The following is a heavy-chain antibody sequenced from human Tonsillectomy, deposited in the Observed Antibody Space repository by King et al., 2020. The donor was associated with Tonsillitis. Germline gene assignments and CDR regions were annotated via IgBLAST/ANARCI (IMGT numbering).Heavy chain of an antibody. J-gene: IGHJ6*02. Sequence: HVQLVESGGGVVQPGRSLRLSCAASGFTFSSYGMHWVRQAPGKGLEWVAVIWDDGSNKYYADSVKGRFTISRDNSKNTLYLQMNSLRAEDTAVYYCASGGWFGELLYHDYGMDVWGPGTTVTVSS. V-gene: IGHV3-33*01. CDR1: GFTFSSYG. CDR2: IWDDGSNK. D-gene: IGHD3-10*01. CDR3: ASGGWFGELLYHDYGMDV.